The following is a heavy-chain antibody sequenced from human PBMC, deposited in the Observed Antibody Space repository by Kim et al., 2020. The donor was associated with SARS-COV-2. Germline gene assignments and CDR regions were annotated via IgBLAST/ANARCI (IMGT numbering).Heavy chain of an antibody. Sequence: SETLSLTCTVSGGSISPYYWSWIRQPPGKGLEWIGSIYHNGVTTYSPSLESRVTMSVDTSKTQFSLKLKSVTTADAAVYFCARSSVGSGIFQHWGQGTLV. D-gene: IGHD3-3*01. CDR1: GGSISPYY. CDR2: IYHNGVT. J-gene: IGHJ1*01. CDR3: ARSSVGSGIFQH. V-gene: IGHV4-59*13.